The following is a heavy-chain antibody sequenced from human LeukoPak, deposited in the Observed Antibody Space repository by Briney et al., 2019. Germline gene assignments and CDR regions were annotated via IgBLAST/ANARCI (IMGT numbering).Heavy chain of an antibody. Sequence: SGGSLRLSCVASGFTFSSRDWMTWVRQAPGKGLEWVANIKQDGSEKNYVDSVKGRFTISRDNAKNSVDLQMNSLRVEDTAVYYCAKAGAVAGPLIDYWGQGTLVTVSS. CDR3: AKAGAVAGPLIDY. J-gene: IGHJ4*02. V-gene: IGHV3-7*01. CDR2: IKQDGSEK. D-gene: IGHD6-19*01. CDR1: GFTFSSRDW.